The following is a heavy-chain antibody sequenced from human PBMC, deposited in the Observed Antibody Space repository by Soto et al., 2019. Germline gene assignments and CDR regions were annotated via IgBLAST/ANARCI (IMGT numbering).Heavy chain of an antibody. CDR3: ARDRDIVVVPAAISNYYYGMDV. J-gene: IGHJ6*02. Sequence: QVQLVQSGAEVKKPGASVKVSCKASGYTFTSYGISWVRQAPGQGLEWMGWISAYNGYTNYAQKLQGRVTTTTDTSTSTAYMELSSLRSDDTAVYYCARDRDIVVVPAAISNYYYGMDVWGQGTTVTVSS. CDR1: GYTFTSYG. CDR2: ISAYNGYT. D-gene: IGHD2-2*02. V-gene: IGHV1-18*04.